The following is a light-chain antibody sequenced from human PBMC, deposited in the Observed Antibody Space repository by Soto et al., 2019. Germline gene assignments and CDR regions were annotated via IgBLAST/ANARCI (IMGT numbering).Light chain of an antibody. CDR3: QQYSSLPRT. Sequence: IVMTQSPATLSVSPGERATLSCRASQSVSRTLAWYHQRPGQAPRVLIHSASSRATGIPDRFTGSGSGTDFTLTITRLEPEDFGVYYCQQYSSLPRTFGQGTKVDI. CDR1: QSVSRT. CDR2: SAS. V-gene: IGKV3-20*01. J-gene: IGKJ1*01.